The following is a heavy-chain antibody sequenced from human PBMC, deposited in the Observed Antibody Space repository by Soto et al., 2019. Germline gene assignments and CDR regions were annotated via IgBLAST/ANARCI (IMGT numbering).Heavy chain of an antibody. V-gene: IGHV4-59*01. CDR2: VYHTGST. J-gene: IGHJ4*02. CDR3: ARGGNRYSNVASGVGGFDY. CDR1: GASISSSY. D-gene: IGHD5-12*01. Sequence: SETLSLTCTVSGASISSSYWSWIRQSPGKGLEWIGYVYHTGSTNYNPSLKSRVTISLDTSKSQFSLNLTSLTTADTAVYFCARGGNRYSNVASGVGGFDYWGQGSLVTVSS.